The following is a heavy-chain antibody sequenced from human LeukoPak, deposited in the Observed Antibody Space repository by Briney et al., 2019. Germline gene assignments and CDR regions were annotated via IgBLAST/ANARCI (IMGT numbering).Heavy chain of an antibody. CDR3: ARGNLAARPIDY. V-gene: IGHV1-18*01. CDR1: GYTFTNFG. J-gene: IGHJ4*02. CDR2: ISAYNGET. D-gene: IGHD6-6*01. Sequence: ASVKVSCKATGYTFTNFGISWERQAPGQGLEWMGWISAYNGETNYAQKLQGRVTMTTDTSTSTADMELRSLRSDDTAVYYCARGNLAARPIDYWGQGTLVTVSS.